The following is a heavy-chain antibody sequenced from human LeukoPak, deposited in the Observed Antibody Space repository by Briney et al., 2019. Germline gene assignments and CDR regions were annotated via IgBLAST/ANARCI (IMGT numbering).Heavy chain of an antibody. D-gene: IGHD3-22*01. V-gene: IGHV2-70*04. Sequence: SGPALVKPTQTLTLTCTFSGFSLSTSGMRVSWIRQPPGKALEWLARIDWDDDKFYSTSLKTRLTISKDTSKSQVVLTMTNMDPVDTATYYCARIDDSSGYDAFDIWGQGTMVTVSS. CDR3: ARIDDSSGYDAFDI. CDR1: GFSLSTSGMR. CDR2: IDWDDDK. J-gene: IGHJ3*02.